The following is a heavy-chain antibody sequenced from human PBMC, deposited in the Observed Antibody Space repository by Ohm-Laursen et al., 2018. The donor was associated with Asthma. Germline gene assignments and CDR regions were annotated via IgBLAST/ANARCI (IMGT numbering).Heavy chain of an antibody. Sequence: ASVKVSCKTSGYIFTDYGISWVRQAPGQGLEWMGWINTNTGNPTYAQGFTGRFVFSLDTSVSTAYLQISSLKAEDTAVYYCARDRKSVPDYWGQGTLVTVSS. CDR1: GYIFTDYG. V-gene: IGHV7-4-1*02. D-gene: IGHD2-2*01. CDR3: ARDRKSVPDY. J-gene: IGHJ4*02. CDR2: INTNTGNP.